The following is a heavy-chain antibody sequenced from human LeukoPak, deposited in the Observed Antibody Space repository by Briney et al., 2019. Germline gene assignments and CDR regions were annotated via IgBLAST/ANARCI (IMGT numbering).Heavy chain of an antibody. Sequence: SETLSFTCTGSGGSISSGSYYWSWIRQPAGKVLEWIGRIYTSGSTNYNPSLKSRVTISVDTSKNQFSLKLSSVTAADTAVYYCARAHYGGNSKMSRAYWYFDLWGRGTLVTVSS. CDR2: IYTSGST. CDR1: GGSISSGSYY. CDR3: ARAHYGGNSKMSRAYWYFDL. D-gene: IGHD4-23*01. J-gene: IGHJ2*01. V-gene: IGHV4-61*02.